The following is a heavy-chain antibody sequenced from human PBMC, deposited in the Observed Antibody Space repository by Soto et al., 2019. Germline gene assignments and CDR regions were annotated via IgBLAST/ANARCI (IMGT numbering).Heavy chain of an antibody. CDR2: VSIGGST. D-gene: IGHD2-15*01. CDR1: GFTFSSYA. CDR3: AKRRGAGGHFDY. J-gene: IGHJ4*02. Sequence: PGGSLRLSCAASGFTFSSYAMGWVHQGPGKGLEWVAVVSIGGSTHYADSVRGRFTISRDNSKNTLSLQMNSLTAEDTAVYFCAKRRGAGGHFDYWGQGALVTVSS. V-gene: IGHV3-23*01.